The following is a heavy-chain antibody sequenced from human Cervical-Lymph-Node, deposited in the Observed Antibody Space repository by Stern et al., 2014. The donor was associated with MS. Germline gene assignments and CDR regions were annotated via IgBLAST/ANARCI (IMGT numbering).Heavy chain of an antibody. J-gene: IGHJ4*02. CDR1: GFTLRNFA. Sequence: EVQLEESGGGLEQPGGSLRLSCAGSGFTLRNFAMTWIRQAPGKGLEWVSGSGSDGGTHYAESGTGRVTISRDNSRNTVYLQMDRLRVNDTAVYFCGKDLHYWSADSWGQGTLVTFST. CDR2: SGSDGGT. V-gene: IGHV3-23*04. D-gene: IGHD3-3*02. CDR3: GKDLHYWSADS.